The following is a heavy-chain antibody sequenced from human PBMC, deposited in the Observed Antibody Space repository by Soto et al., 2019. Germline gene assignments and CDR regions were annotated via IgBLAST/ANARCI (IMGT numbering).Heavy chain of an antibody. Sequence: KTSETLSLTCTVSGGSISSYYWSWIRQPPGKGLEWIGYIYYSGSTNYNPSLKSRVTISVDTSKNQFSLKLSSVTAADTAVYYCARGGLRYTYGMDVWGQGTTVTVSS. CDR2: IYYSGST. CDR3: ARGGLRYTYGMDV. V-gene: IGHV4-59*01. D-gene: IGHD3-9*01. CDR1: GGSISSYY. J-gene: IGHJ6*02.